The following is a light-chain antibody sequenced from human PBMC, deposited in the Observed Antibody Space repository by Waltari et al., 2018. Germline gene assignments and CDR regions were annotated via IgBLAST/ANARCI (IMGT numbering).Light chain of an antibody. CDR3: SSYSTTSAPYV. CDR1: SSDVGAFNY. V-gene: IGLV2-14*01. J-gene: IGLJ1*01. CDR2: DVY. Sequence: QSALTQPASVSGSPGQSITISCTGTSSDVGAFNYVSWYQQYPGKAPKLIIFDVYRRPSGVSTLFSGSKSGNTASLTISGLQAEDEADYYCSSYSTTSAPYVFGTGTKVTVL.